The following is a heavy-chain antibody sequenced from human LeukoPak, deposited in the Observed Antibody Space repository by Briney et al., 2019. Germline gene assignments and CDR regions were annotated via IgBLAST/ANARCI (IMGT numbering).Heavy chain of an antibody. CDR3: AREWSLATFDY. CDR1: GFSFSSYW. Sequence: PGGSLRLSCAASGFSFSSYWIHWVRQAPGKGLVWVSRINSDGTGTTYADSVKGRFTISRDNAKNSLYLQMNSLRAEDTAVYYCAREWSLATFDYWGQGTLVTVSS. D-gene: IGHD1-26*01. V-gene: IGHV3-74*01. CDR2: INSDGTGT. J-gene: IGHJ4*02.